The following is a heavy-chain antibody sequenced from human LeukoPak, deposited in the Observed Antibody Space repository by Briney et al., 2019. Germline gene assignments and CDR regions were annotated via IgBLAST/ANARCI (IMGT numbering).Heavy chain of an antibody. CDR2: ISYDGIDK. CDR3: VLGLATGGVVLDY. Sequence: GGSLRLSCAASGFTFSIYAMHWVRQAPGKGLEWVAVISYDGIDKYYADSVKGRFTISRDNSKNTMYLQMNSLRAEDTAVYYCVLGLATGGVVLDYWGQGTLVTVSS. V-gene: IGHV3-30-3*01. D-gene: IGHD2-15*01. J-gene: IGHJ4*02. CDR1: GFTFSIYA.